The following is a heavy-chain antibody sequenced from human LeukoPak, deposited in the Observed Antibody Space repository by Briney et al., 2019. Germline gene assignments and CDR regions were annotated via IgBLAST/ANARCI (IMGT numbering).Heavy chain of an antibody. D-gene: IGHD2-2*01. CDR3: ARDLVVVVPAAVFDP. V-gene: IGHV1-2*02. Sequence: ASVKVSCKASGYTFTGYYMHWVRQAPGQGLEWMGWINPNSGGTNYAQKFQGRVTMTRDTSISTAYMELSRLRSDDTAVYCCARDLVVVVPAAVFDPWGQGTLVTVSS. J-gene: IGHJ5*02. CDR1: GYTFTGYY. CDR2: INPNSGGT.